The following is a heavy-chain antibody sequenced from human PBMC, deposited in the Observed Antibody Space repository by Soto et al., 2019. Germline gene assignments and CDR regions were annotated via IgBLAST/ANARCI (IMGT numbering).Heavy chain of an antibody. CDR1: GGSISGYY. D-gene: IGHD3-16*01. J-gene: IGHJ4*01. CDR2: IYYSGST. Sequence: SDALSLTCTVSGGSISGYYWIWIRQPPGKGLEWIGYIYYSGSTNYNPSLKSRVTISVDTSKNQFSLKLSSVTAAHPAPYYCARRWGDYFDYWGQGTLVSVTS. CDR3: ARRWGDYFDY. V-gene: IGHV4-59*08.